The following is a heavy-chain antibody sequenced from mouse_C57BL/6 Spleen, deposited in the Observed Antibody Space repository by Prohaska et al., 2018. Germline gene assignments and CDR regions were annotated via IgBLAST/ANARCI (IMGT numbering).Heavy chain of an antibody. Sequence: GGGLVKPGGSLKLSCAASGFTFSDYGMHWVRQAPEKGLEWVAYTSSGSSTIYYADTVKGRFTISRDNAKNTLFLQMTSLRSEDTAMYYCARYHSNYLAWFAYWGQGTLVTVSA. CDR1: GFTFSDYG. CDR2: TSSGSSTI. CDR3: ARYHSNYLAWFAY. V-gene: IGHV5-17*01. J-gene: IGHJ3*01. D-gene: IGHD2-5*01.